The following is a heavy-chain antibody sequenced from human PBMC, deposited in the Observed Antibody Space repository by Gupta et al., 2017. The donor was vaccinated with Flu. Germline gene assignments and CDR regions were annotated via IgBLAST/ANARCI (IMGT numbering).Heavy chain of an antibody. J-gene: IGHJ6*02. CDR3: ARQGDYYDTSGYYGMNV. Sequence: EVQLVQSGAEIKKPAESLKISCKGSGYSFTDYWIGWVRQLPGRGLEWMGIIYPGDSDTRYSPSFQGQVTISADKSISTAYLQWTSLRASDTAMYYCARQGDYYDTSGYYGMNVWGQGTTVTVSS. CDR2: IYPGDSDT. D-gene: IGHD3-22*01. CDR1: GYSFTDYW. V-gene: IGHV5-51*01.